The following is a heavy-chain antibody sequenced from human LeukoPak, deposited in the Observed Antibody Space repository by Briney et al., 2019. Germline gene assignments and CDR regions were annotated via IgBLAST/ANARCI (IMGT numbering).Heavy chain of an antibody. D-gene: IGHD1-26*01. Sequence: TGGSLRLSCAASGFTFSSYGMNWVRQAPGKGLEWVSYISSSSTIYYADSVKGRFTISRDNAKNSLYLQMNSLRAEDTAVCYCARASGVAYWGQGTLVTVSS. V-gene: IGHV3-48*01. J-gene: IGHJ4*02. CDR1: GFTFSSYG. CDR3: ARASGVAY. CDR2: ISSSSTI.